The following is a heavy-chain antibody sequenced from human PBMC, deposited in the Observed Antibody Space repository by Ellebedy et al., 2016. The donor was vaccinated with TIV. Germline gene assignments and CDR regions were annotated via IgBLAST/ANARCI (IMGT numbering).Heavy chain of an antibody. D-gene: IGHD1-26*01. J-gene: IGHJ4*02. CDR2: IYYSGST. V-gene: IGHV4-59*08. CDR3: ARGGSYYEFDY. CDR1: GGSISSYY. Sequence: SETLSLTCTVSGGSISSYYWSWIRQPPGKGLEWIGYIYYSGSTNYNPFLKSRVTISVDTSKNQFSLKLSSVTAADTAVYYCARGGSYYEFDYWGQGTLVTVSS.